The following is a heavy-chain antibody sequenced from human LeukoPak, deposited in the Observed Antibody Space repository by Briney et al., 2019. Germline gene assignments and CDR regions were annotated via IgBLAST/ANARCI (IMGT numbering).Heavy chain of an antibody. CDR1: GLTFNIYT. Sequence: GGSLRLSCAASGLTFNIYTMSWVRQAPEKGLEWVSAISETSRKTYYSDPVKGRFTISRDNSKNTLYLQMNDLRDEDTAVYYCVQEARRDGYKLVPVAEHWGQGTLVTVSS. CDR2: ISETSRKT. CDR3: VQEARRDGYKLVPVAEH. V-gene: IGHV3-23*01. J-gene: IGHJ1*01. D-gene: IGHD5-24*01.